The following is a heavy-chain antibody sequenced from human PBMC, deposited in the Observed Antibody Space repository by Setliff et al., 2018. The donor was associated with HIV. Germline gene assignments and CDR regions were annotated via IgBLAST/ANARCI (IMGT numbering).Heavy chain of an antibody. CDR1: GFTFSSYW. CDR2: IKQDGSEK. Sequence: LRLSCAASGFTFSSYWMSWVRQAPGKGLEWVANIKQDGSEKYYVDSVKGRFTISRDDAKNSLYLQMNSLRAEDTAVYYCARYNWNPLGYRFDYWGQGTLVTVSS. D-gene: IGHD1-20*01. J-gene: IGHJ4*02. CDR3: ARYNWNPLGYRFDY. V-gene: IGHV3-7*03.